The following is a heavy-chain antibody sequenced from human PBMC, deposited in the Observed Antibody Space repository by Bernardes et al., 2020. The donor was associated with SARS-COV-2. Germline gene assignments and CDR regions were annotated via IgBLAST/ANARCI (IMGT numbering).Heavy chain of an antibody. V-gene: IGHV3-15*07. CDR2: INRTTDSGTT. J-gene: IGHJ4*02. Sequence: WGSLCLTCAASGFTFSTDWRNWVRQAPGKGLEWVGYINRTTDSGTTDYAAPVKGRFTSTGDDSKTTMYLQMISLKTEDTAVYYCTTGAEIYYDSTGFSYYLDSSGPGTLVTVS. CDR1: GFTFSTDW. D-gene: IGHD3-22*01. CDR3: TTGAEIYYDSTGFSYYLDS.